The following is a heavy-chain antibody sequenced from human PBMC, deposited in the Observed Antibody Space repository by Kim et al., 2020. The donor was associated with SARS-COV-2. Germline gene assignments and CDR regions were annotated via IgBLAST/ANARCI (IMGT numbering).Heavy chain of an antibody. D-gene: IGHD6-19*01. CDR2: ISSSSSYI. J-gene: IGHJ3*02. Sequence: GGSLRLSCAASGFTFSSYSMNWVRQAPGKGLEWVSSISSSSSYIYYADSVKGRFTISRDNAKNSLYLQMNSLRAEDTAVYYCARAPDSSGWYWDDAFDIWGQGTMVTVSS. V-gene: IGHV3-21*01. CDR1: GFTFSSYS. CDR3: ARAPDSSGWYWDDAFDI.